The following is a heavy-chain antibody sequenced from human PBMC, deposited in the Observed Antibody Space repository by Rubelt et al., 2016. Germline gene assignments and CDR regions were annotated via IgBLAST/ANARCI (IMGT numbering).Heavy chain of an antibody. CDR1: SNYW. CDR3: ARGRDSRFSDH. CDR2: IKQDGSER. D-gene: IGHD3-22*01. J-gene: IGHJ4*02. Sequence: EVQLVESGGGLVKPGGSLRLSCAASSNYWMSWVRQAPGKGLEWVANIKQDGSERYYVDSVKGRFTISRDNAKNALYLQMNSLRAEDTAVYYWARGRDSRFSDHWGQGTLVTVSS. V-gene: IGHV3-7*01.